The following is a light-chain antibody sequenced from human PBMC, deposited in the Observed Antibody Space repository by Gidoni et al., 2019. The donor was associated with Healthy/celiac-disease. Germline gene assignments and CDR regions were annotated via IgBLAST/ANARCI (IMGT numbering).Light chain of an antibody. J-gene: IGKJ2*01. V-gene: IGKV3-15*01. Sequence: EIVMTQSPATLSVSPGERATLSCRARQSVSSNLAWYQQKPGQAPRLLIHGAATRATGIPARFSGSGSGTEFTLTISSLQSEDFAVYYCQQYNNWPPMYTFGQGTKLEIK. CDR1: QSVSSN. CDR3: QQYNNWPPMYT. CDR2: GAA.